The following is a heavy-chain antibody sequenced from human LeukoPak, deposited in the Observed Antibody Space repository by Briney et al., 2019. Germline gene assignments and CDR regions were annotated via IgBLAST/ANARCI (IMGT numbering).Heavy chain of an antibody. CDR1: GFAYSSFW. J-gene: IGHJ4*02. D-gene: IGHD3-22*01. CDR2: INSDGSST. Sequence: GGSLRLSCGASGFAYSSFWMSWVRQAPGEGLVWVSRINSDGSSTSYADSVKGRFTISRDNAKNTLYLQMNSLRAEDTAVYYCAKKASGGMRNYYDSSGYSDYWGQGTLVTVSS. CDR3: AKKASGGMRNYYDSSGYSDY. V-gene: IGHV3-74*01.